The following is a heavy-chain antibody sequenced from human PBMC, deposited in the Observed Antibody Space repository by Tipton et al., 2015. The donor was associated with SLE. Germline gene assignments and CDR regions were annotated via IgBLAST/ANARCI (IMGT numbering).Heavy chain of an antibody. CDR3: AREIRPHQDSVVVPAAPGHYYYYMDV. J-gene: IGHJ6*03. D-gene: IGHD2-2*01. V-gene: IGHV3-20*04. CDR2: INWNGGST. Sequence: SLRLSCAASGFTFDDYGMSWVRQAPGKGLEWVSGINWNGGSTGYADSVKGRFTISRDNAKNSLYLQMNSLRAEDTALYYCAREIRPHQDSVVVPAAPGHYYYYMDVWGKGTTVTVSS. CDR1: GFTFDDYG.